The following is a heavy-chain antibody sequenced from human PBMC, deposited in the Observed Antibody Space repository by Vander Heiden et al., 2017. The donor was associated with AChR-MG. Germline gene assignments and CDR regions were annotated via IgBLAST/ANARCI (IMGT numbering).Heavy chain of an antibody. V-gene: IGHV4-34*01. Sequence: QVQLQQWGPGLLKPSEALSLTCAVYGGSFSGSSWSRIRQPPGKGLEWIGEINHSGSPNYNPSLKSRVTISVDTSKNQFSLKLSSVTAADTAVYYCARGSSSSWYKWFDPWGQGTLVTVSS. D-gene: IGHD6-13*01. CDR1: GGSFSGSS. J-gene: IGHJ5*02. CDR3: ARGSSSSWYKWFDP. CDR2: INHSGSP.